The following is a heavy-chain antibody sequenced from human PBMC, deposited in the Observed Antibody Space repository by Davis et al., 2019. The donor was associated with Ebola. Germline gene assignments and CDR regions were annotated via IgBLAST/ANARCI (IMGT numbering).Heavy chain of an antibody. J-gene: IGHJ4*02. V-gene: IGHV1-69*04. CDR2: IIPILGIA. Sequence: AASVKVSCKASGYTFTSYYMHWVRQAPGQGLEWMGRIIPILGIANYAQKFQGRVTITADKSTSTAYMELSSLRSEDTAVYYCARESRYQMLYVDYWGQGTLVTVSS. CDR3: ARESRYQMLYVDY. CDR1: GYTFTSYY. D-gene: IGHD2-2*01.